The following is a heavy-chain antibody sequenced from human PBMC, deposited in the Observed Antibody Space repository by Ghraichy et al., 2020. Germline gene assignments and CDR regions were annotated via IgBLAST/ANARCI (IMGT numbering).Heavy chain of an antibody. CDR2: IKPEGSEK. D-gene: IGHD3-22*01. CDR1: GFTFSRYW. CDR3: ARGDYYDSTGYYHDAFDI. J-gene: IGHJ3*02. V-gene: IGHV3-7*03. Sequence: GGSLRLSCVASGFTFSRYWMSWVRQAPGKGLEWVANIKPEGSEKFYVDSLRGRFSISRDNAKNSLYLQINSLRAEDTAVYYCARGDYYDSTGYYHDAFDIWCHCTMVTVSS.